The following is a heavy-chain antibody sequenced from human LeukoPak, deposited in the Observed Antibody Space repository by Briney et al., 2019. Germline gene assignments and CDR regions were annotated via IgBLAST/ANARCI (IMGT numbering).Heavy chain of an antibody. V-gene: IGHV3-30*19. D-gene: IGHD6-6*01. CDR1: GFTFSSYG. CDR3: AREADRNDAFDI. CDR2: ISYDGSNK. J-gene: IGHJ3*02. Sequence: GGSLRLSCAASGFTFSSYGMHWVRQAPGKGLEWVAVISYDGSNKYYADSVKGRFTISRDNSKNTLYLQMNSLRAEDTAVYYCAREADRNDAFDIWGQGTMVTVSS.